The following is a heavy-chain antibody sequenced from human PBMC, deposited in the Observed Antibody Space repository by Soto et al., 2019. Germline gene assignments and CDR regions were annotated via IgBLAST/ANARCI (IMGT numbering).Heavy chain of an antibody. Sequence: ASVKVSCKASGYSFSSYGISWVRQAPGQGLEWMGWISAYNGNTNYAQKLQGRVTMTTDTYTSTAYMELRSLRSDDTAVYYCARGRAYSNYGVRYYYYYMDVWGKGTTVTVSS. D-gene: IGHD4-4*01. CDR3: ARGRAYSNYGVRYYYYYMDV. CDR2: ISAYNGNT. J-gene: IGHJ6*03. CDR1: GYSFSSYG. V-gene: IGHV1-18*01.